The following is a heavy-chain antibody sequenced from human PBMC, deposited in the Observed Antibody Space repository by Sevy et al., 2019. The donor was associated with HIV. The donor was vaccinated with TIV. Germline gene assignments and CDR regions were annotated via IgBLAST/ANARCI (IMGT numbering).Heavy chain of an antibody. CDR1: GFTVSSNY. CDR3: ARGHTMITY. Sequence: GGSLRLACAASGFTVSSNYMTWVRQAPGKGLEWVSVIYSGGNTYYADSVKGRFTISRDNSKNTLYLQMNRMRAEDTAVYYCARGHTMITYWVQGTLVTVSS. V-gene: IGHV3-53*01. D-gene: IGHD3-16*01. CDR2: IYSGGNT. J-gene: IGHJ4*02.